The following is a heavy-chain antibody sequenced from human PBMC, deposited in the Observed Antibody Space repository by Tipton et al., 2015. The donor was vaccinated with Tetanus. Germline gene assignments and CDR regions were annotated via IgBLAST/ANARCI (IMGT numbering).Heavy chain of an antibody. CDR2: ISYDGSNK. D-gene: IGHD2-15*01. CDR1: GFTFSSYA. V-gene: IGHV3-30-3*01. CDR3: ARDGTVAATERGPAYYYYGMDV. J-gene: IGHJ6*02. Sequence: AASGFTFSSYAMHWVRQTPGKGLEWVAVISYDGSNKYYADSVKGRFTISRDNSKNTLYLQMNSLRAEDTAVYYCARDGTVAATERGPAYYYYGMDVWGQGTTVTVSS.